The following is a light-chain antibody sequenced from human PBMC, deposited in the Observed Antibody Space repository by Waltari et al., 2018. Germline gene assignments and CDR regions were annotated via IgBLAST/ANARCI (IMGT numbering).Light chain of an antibody. J-gene: IGLJ3*02. V-gene: IGLV7-43*01. Sequence: QTVVTQEPSLTVSPGGTVTLTCASSTGQVTSGHFPNWFQQKPGQSPRALIYSTNYKHSWTPARFSGSLLGGKAALTLSGVQPEDEADYYCLLFYTDPQWVFGGGTRLTVL. CDR1: TGQVTSGHF. CDR2: STN. CDR3: LLFYTDPQWV.